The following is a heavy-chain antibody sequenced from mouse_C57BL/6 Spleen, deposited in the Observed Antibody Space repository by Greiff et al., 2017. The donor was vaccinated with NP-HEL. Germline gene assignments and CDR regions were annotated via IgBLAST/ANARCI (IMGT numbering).Heavy chain of an antibody. J-gene: IGHJ4*01. CDR3: ARELYSNYLYYAMDY. CDR2: IYPGDGDT. D-gene: IGHD2-5*01. CDR1: GYAFSSSW. Sequence: VQLQQSGPELVKPGASVKISCKASGYAFSSSWMNWVKQRPGKGLEWIGRIYPGDGDTNYNGKFKGKATLTADKSSSTAYMQLSSLTSEDSAVYFCARELYSNYLYYAMDYWGQGTSVTVSS. V-gene: IGHV1-82*01.